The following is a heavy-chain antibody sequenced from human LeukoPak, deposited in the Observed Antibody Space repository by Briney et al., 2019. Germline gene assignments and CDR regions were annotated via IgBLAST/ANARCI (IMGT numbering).Heavy chain of an antibody. CDR3: AIALAAPALYYFDY. V-gene: IGHV1-2*02. CDR2: SNTNSDDT. J-gene: IGHJ4*02. D-gene: IGHD6-13*01. CDR1: GYTFTAYD. Sequence: GAPVNVSCKASGYTFTAYDMHWWRQAPGQRLEWMGWSNTNSDDTYSAQNFQGRVTMTRDTATSPAYMWLSRLGSDDTAVYYCAIALAAPALYYFDYWGQGTLVTVSS.